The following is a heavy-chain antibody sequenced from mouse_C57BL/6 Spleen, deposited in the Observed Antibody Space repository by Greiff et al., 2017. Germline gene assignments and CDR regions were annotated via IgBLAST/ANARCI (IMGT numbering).Heavy chain of an antibody. Sequence: QVQLQQSGAELVKPGASVKISCKASGYAFSSYWMNWVKQRPGKGLEWIGQIYPGDGDTNYNGKFKGKATLTADKASSTAYMQLSSLASEDSAVYFCAREGDGSSNYFDYWGQGTTLTVSS. CDR2: IYPGDGDT. J-gene: IGHJ2*01. V-gene: IGHV1-80*01. D-gene: IGHD1-1*01. CDR1: GYAFSSYW. CDR3: AREGDGSSNYFDY.